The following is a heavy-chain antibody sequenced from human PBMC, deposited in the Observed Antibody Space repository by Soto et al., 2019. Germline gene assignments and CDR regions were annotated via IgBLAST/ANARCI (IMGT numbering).Heavy chain of an antibody. D-gene: IGHD7-27*01. J-gene: IGHJ4*02. CDR2: IKTDGSVT. V-gene: IGHV3-74*01. CDR3: ARASMGTLDY. Sequence: EVQLVESGGGLVQPGGSLRLSCAASGFTFSNYWMYWVRQAPGKGLVWASRIKTDGSVTTYADSVRGRFTISRDNARNTLFLQINSLRVEDTAVYYCARASMGTLDYWGQGTLVTVSS. CDR1: GFTFSNYW.